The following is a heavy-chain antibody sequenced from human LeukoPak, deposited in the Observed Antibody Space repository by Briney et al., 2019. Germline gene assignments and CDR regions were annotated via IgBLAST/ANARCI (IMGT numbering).Heavy chain of an antibody. CDR3: ARDGNSGYDWGYFDY. D-gene: IGHD5-12*01. CDR1: GYTFTDYA. V-gene: IGHV3-23*01. J-gene: IGHJ4*02. Sequence: PGGSLRLSCAASGYTFTDYAMSWVRQAPGKGLEWVSGISGSGTTTYYADSVKGRFTISRDNAKHSLYLQMNSLRAEDTAVYYCARDGNSGYDWGYFDYWGQGTLVTVSS. CDR2: ISGSGTTT.